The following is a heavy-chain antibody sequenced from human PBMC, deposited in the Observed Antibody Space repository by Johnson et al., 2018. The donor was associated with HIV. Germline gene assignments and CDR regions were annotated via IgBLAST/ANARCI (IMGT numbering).Heavy chain of an antibody. J-gene: IGHJ3*02. Sequence: QVQLVESGGGVVRPGGSLRLSCAASGFTFDDCGMNWVRQAPGKGLEWVALISYDGSNKNYADSVKGRFTISRDNSKNTLYLQMNSLRAEDTAVYYCAKVGTGYSSSAVGAFDIWGQGTVVTVSS. CDR2: ISYDGSNK. D-gene: IGHD6-13*01. CDR3: AKVGTGYSSSAVGAFDI. CDR1: GFTFDDCG. V-gene: IGHV3-30*18.